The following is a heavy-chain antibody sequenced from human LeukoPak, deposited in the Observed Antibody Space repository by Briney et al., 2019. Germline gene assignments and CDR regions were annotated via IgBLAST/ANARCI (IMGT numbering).Heavy chain of an antibody. D-gene: IGHD1-26*01. CDR3: ARDKYSGSYFSWFDP. J-gene: IGHJ5*02. V-gene: IGHV3-9*01. Sequence: GGSLRLSCAASGFTFDNYAMHWVRQAPGKGLEWVSVINWHSGNIEYADSVKGRFTISRDNAKNSLYLQTNSLRAEDTAVYYCARDKYSGSYFSWFDPWGQGTLVTVSS. CDR2: INWHSGNI. CDR1: GFTFDNYA.